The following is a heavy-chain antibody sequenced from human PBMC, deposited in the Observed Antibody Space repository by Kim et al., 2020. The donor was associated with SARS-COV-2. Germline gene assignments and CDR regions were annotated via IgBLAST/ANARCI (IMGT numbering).Heavy chain of an antibody. V-gene: IGHV3-23*03. Sequence: GGSLRLSCAASGFTFSSYAMNWVRQAPGKGLEWVSVIFSGGSITHYADSVQGRFTISRDNSKNTLFLQMNSLRAEDTAVYYCAKRIDHYSYAMDVWGQGTTVTVSS. CDR3: AKRIDHYSYAMDV. CDR1: GFTFSSYA. J-gene: IGHJ6*02. D-gene: IGHD3-9*01. CDR2: IFSGGSIT.